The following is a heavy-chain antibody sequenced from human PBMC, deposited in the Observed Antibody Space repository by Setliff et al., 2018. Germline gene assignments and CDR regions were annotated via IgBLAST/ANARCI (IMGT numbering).Heavy chain of an antibody. V-gene: IGHV4-34*01. CDR3: ARGIGGYCSSMSCSNESWP. J-gene: IGHJ5*02. CDR2: INHSGST. D-gene: IGHD2-2*01. Sequence: NPSETLSLTCAVSGFSISSDYYWTWIRQPPGKGLEWVGEINHSGSTNYNPSLKSRVTISVDTSKNQFSLKLSSVTAADTAVYYCARGIGGYCSSMSCSNESWPWGQGTLVTVSS. CDR1: GFSISSDYY.